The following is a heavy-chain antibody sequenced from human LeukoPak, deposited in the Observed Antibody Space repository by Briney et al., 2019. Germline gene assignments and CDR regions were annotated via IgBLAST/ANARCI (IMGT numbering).Heavy chain of an antibody. CDR1: GGSISSYY. CDR2: IYYSGST. J-gene: IGHJ4*02. D-gene: IGHD6-19*01. V-gene: IGHV4-59*01. Sequence: PSETLSLTCTVSGGSISSYYWSWIRQPPGKGLEWIGYIYYSGSTNYNPSLKSRATISVDTSKNQFSLKLSPVTAADTAVYYCARGLGIAVAGPVSPFDYWGQGTLVTVSS. CDR3: ARGLGIAVAGPVSPFDY.